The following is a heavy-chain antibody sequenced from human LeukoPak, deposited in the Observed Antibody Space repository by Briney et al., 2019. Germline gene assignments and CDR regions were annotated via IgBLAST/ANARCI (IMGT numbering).Heavy chain of an antibody. CDR3: AREGLAAAFYYYMDV. CDR1: GFTFSSYS. Sequence: GGSLRLSCAASGFTFSSYSMNWGRQAPGKGVGWVSYISSSSSTIYYADCVKGRFTICRDNANNSMYLQMNSLRAEDTAVYYCAREGLAAAFYYYMDVWGKGTTVTVSS. D-gene: IGHD6-13*01. V-gene: IGHV3-48*01. J-gene: IGHJ6*03. CDR2: ISSSSSTI.